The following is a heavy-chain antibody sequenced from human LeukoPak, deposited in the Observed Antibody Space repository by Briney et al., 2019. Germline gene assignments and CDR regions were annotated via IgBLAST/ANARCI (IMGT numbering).Heavy chain of an antibody. Sequence: PSETLSLTCAVYGGSFSGYYWSWIRQPPGKGLEWIGEINHSGSTNYNPSFKSRVTISVDTSKNQFSLKLSSVTAADTAVYYCARGAPYYDILFAFDIWGQGTMVTVSS. CDR2: INHSGST. J-gene: IGHJ3*02. CDR3: ARGAPYYDILFAFDI. D-gene: IGHD3-9*01. CDR1: GGSFSGYY. V-gene: IGHV4-34*01.